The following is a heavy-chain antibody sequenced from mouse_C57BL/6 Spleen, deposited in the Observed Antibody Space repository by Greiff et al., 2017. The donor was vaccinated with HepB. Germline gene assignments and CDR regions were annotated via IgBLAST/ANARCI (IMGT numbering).Heavy chain of an antibody. J-gene: IGHJ1*03. D-gene: IGHD2-12*01. CDR2: IDPSDSYT. CDR1: GYTFTSYW. V-gene: IGHV1-50*01. Sequence: QVQLQQPGAELVKPGASVKLSCKASGYTFTSYWMQWVKQRPGQGLEWIGEIDPSDSYTNYNQKFKGKATLTVDTSSSTAYMQLSSLTSEDSAVYYCARSGGVVRGYVDVWGTGTTVTVSS. CDR3: ARSGGVVRGYVDV.